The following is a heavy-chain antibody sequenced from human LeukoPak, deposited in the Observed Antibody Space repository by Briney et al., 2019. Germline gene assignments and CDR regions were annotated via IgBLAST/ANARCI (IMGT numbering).Heavy chain of an antibody. V-gene: IGHV4-59*01. CDR3: AREGCSSTSCYRDWFDP. D-gene: IGHD2-2*01. CDR1: GGSINNYY. J-gene: IGHJ5*02. Sequence: KPSETLSLTCTVSGGSINNYYWSWIRQPPGKGLEWIGYIYDSGSTNYKPSLKSRVTISGDTSKNRFSLNLRYVTAADTAVYYCAREGCSSTSCYRDWFDPWGQGTLVTVSS. CDR2: IYDSGST.